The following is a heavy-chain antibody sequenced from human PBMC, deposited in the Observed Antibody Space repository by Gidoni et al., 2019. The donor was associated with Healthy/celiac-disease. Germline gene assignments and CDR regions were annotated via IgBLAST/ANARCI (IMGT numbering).Heavy chain of an antibody. Sequence: QVQLVQSGAEVKKPGASVKVSCKASGYTITSYYMHWVRQAPGQGLEWMGIINPSGGSPSYAQKFQGRVTMTRDTSTSTVYMELSSLRSEDTAVYYCARGGIAYYDFWSGYSTDGVGPWGQGTLVTVSS. CDR1: GYTITSYY. CDR3: ARGGIAYYDFWSGYSTDGVGP. CDR2: INPSGGSP. D-gene: IGHD3-3*01. J-gene: IGHJ5*02. V-gene: IGHV1-46*01.